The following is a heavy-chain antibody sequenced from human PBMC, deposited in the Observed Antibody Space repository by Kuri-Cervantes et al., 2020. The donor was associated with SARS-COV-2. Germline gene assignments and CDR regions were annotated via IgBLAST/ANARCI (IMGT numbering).Heavy chain of an antibody. J-gene: IGHJ3*02. CDR2: ISAYNGNT. V-gene: IGHV1-18*04. CDR1: GYTFTGYY. Sequence: ASVKVSCKASGYTFTGYYMHWVRQAPGQGLEWMGWISAYNGNTNYAQKLQGRVTMTTDTSTSTAYMELRSLRSDDTAVYYCARHLVVVGDAFDIWGQGAMVTVSS. D-gene: IGHD2-2*01. CDR3: ARHLVVVGDAFDI.